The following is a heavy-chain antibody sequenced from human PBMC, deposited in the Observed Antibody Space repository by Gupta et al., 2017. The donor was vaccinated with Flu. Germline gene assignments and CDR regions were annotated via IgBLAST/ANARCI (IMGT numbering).Heavy chain of an antibody. J-gene: IGHJ4*02. D-gene: IGHD2-15*01. CDR1: GFTFSSYK. V-gene: IGHV3-21*01. Sequence: EVQLVESGGGLVKPGGSLRLSCAASGFTFSSYKMNWVRQAPGQGLEWVSSISSSSNDIYYADSLKGRFTISRDNAQNSLYLQMNSLRAEDTAVYYCARRSATFGDYWGLGTLVTVSS. CDR2: ISSSSNDI. CDR3: ARRSATFGDY.